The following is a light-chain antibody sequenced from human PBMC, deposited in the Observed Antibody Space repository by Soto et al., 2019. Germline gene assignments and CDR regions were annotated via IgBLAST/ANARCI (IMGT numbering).Light chain of an antibody. CDR3: QQRSHWWT. J-gene: IGKJ1*01. CDR1: QSVSSY. CDR2: DAS. Sequence: EIVLTQSPATLSLSPGERATLSCRASQSVSSYLAWYQQKPGQAPRLLIYDASNRATGIPARFSGSGSGTDFTLTISSLEPEDLAVYYCQQRSHWWTFGQGTKVEIK. V-gene: IGKV3-11*01.